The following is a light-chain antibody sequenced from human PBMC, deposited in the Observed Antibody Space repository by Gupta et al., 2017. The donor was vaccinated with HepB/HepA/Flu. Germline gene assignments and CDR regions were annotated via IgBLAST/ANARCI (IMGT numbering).Light chain of an antibody. CDR1: QSVSSY. V-gene: IGKV3-11*01. CDR3: QQRSNWPLT. Sequence: TQYPATLSLSPGERATLSCRASQSVSSYLAWYQQKPGQAPRLLIYDASNRATGIPARFSGSGSGTDFTLTISSLEPEDVAVYYCQQRSNWPLTFGGGTKVEIK. CDR2: DAS. J-gene: IGKJ4*01.